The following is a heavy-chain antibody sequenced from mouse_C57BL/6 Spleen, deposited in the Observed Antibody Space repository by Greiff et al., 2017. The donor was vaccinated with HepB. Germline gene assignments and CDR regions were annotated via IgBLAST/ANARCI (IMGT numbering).Heavy chain of an antibody. J-gene: IGHJ1*03. Sequence: EVKLVESGGDLVKPGGSLKLSCAASGFTFSSYGMSWVRQTPDKRLEWVATISSGGSYTYYPDSVKGRFTISRDNAKNTLYLQMSSLKSEDTAMYDCASQGGSYYYGSSYDWYFDVWGTGTTVTVSS. D-gene: IGHD1-1*01. CDR3: ASQGGSYYYGSSYDWYFDV. CDR1: GFTFSSYG. V-gene: IGHV5-6*01. CDR2: ISSGGSYT.